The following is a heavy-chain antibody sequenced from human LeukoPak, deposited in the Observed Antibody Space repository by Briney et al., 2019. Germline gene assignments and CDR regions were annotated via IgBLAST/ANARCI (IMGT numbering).Heavy chain of an antibody. D-gene: IGHD5-24*01. CDR1: GYTFTDYP. CDR2: INTGDGNT. Sequence: GASVKVSCRASGYTFTDYPMHWVRQAPGQRLEWMGWINTGDGNTKYSQEVQGRITITRDMSTSTDYLELSSLRSEDTAVYYCARDNSVRDEAWWFNPWGQGTLVTVSS. J-gene: IGHJ5*02. CDR3: ARDNSVRDEAWWFNP. V-gene: IGHV1-3*03.